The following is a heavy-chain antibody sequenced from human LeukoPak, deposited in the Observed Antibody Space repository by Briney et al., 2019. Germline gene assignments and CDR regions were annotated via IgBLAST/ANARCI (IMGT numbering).Heavy chain of an antibody. CDR1: GGTFSSYA. CDR3: ARDGVGATKHGAFDY. V-gene: IGHV1-8*03. J-gene: IGHJ4*02. D-gene: IGHD1-26*01. CDR2: MNPNSGKT. Sequence: GASVKVSCKASGGTFSSYAISWVRQATGQGLEWMGWMNPNSGKTGYAQKFQGRVTITRNTSISTAYMELSSLKSEDTAVHYCARDGVGATKHGAFDYWGQGTLVTVSS.